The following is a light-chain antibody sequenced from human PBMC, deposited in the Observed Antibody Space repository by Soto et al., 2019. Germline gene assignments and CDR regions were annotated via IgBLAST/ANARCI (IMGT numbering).Light chain of an antibody. V-gene: IGKV1-9*01. CDR3: QQYNSYSAT. CDR2: ATS. J-gene: IGKJ1*01. Sequence: DIQMTQSPSSLSASVGDRVTVTCRASQDISSYLAWYQQKPGKAPKLLIYATSTLQSGVPSRFSGSGSGTDFALTISSLQPDDFATYYCQQYNSYSATFGQGTKVDI. CDR1: QDISSY.